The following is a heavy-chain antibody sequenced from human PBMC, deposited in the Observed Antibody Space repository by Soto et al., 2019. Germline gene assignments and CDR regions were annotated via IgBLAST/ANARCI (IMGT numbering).Heavy chain of an antibody. CDR3: ARSPITIFGVVRAFDI. V-gene: IGHV3-7*01. Sequence: EVQLVESGGGLVQPGGSLRLSCAASGFTFSSYWMSWVRQAPGKGLEWVANIKQDGSEKYYVDSVKGRFTISRDNAKNSLYLQMNSLRAEDTAVYYCARSPITIFGVVRAFDIWGQGTMVTVSS. CDR1: GFTFSSYW. CDR2: IKQDGSEK. J-gene: IGHJ3*02. D-gene: IGHD3-3*01.